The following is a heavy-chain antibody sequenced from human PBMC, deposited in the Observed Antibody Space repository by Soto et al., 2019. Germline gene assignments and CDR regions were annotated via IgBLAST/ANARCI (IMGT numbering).Heavy chain of an antibody. D-gene: IGHD2-2*01. CDR3: ARAGDGTTNNWFDP. CDR1: GFTFSSYS. CDR2: ISSSSSYI. J-gene: IGHJ5*02. Sequence: GGSLRLSCAASGFTFSSYSMNWVRQAPGKGLEWVSSISSSSSYIYYADSVKGRFTISRDNAKNSLYLQMNSLRAEDTAVYYCARAGDGTTNNWFDPWGQGTLVTVSS. V-gene: IGHV3-21*01.